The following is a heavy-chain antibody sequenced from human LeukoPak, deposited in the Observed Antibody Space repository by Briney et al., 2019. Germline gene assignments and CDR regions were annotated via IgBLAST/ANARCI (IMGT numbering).Heavy chain of an antibody. CDR3: ARVRGSYHFDY. CDR2: IYSGGDT. D-gene: IGHD1-26*01. CDR1: GFTVSSNY. J-gene: IGHJ4*02. Sequence: GGSLRLSCAASGFTVSSNYMNWVRQAPGKGLEWVSIIYSGGDTYYADSVKGRFTISRDNSKNTLYLQMNSLRAEDTAVYYCARVRGSYHFDYWGQGTLVTVSS. V-gene: IGHV3-66*02.